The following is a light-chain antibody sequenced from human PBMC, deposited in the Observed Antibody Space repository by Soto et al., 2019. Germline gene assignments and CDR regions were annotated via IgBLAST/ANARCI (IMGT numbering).Light chain of an antibody. CDR3: SSYTSSSTRV. Sequence: QSALTQPASVSGSPGQSITISCTGTSSDVGGYKYVSWYQQHPGKAPKLMIYDIRNRPSGVSNRFSGSKSGNTASLTISGLQADDEADYYCSSYTSSSTRVFGTGTKVTVL. J-gene: IGLJ1*01. CDR1: SSDVGGYKY. V-gene: IGLV2-14*03. CDR2: DIR.